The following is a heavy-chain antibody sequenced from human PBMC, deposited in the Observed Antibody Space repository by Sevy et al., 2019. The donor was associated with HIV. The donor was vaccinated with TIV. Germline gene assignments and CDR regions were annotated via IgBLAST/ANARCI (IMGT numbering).Heavy chain of an antibody. V-gene: IGHV3-48*03. CDR2: ISCSGHAI. Sequence: GGSLRLSCAASGFTFSSYEMNWVRLSPGKGLEWVSYISCSGHAIYYADSVKGRFTISRDNAMDSLYLQMNSLRAEDTAVYYCAKDGDSSAYSPDYMDVWGKGTTVTVSS. J-gene: IGHJ6*03. CDR3: AKDGDSSAYSPDYMDV. CDR1: GFTFSSYE. D-gene: IGHD3-22*01.